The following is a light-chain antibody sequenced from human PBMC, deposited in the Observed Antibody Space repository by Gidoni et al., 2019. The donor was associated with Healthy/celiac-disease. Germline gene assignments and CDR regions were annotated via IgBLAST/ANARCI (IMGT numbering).Light chain of an antibody. Sequence: DIQMTKSPSSLSASVGDRVTITCRASQSISSYLNWYQQKPGQAPKLLIYAASSLQSGVPSRFSGSGSGTDFTLTISSLQPEDFATYYCQQSYSTPRTFXQXTKLEIK. CDR3: QQSYSTPRT. J-gene: IGKJ2*01. CDR2: AAS. CDR1: QSISSY. V-gene: IGKV1-39*01.